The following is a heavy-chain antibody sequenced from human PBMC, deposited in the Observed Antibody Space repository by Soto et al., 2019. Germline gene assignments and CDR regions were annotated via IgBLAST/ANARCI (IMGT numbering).Heavy chain of an antibody. J-gene: IGHJ4*02. Sequence: ASVKVSCKASGYTFAGYYMHWVRQAPGQGLEWMGWINPNSGGTNYAQKFQGRVTMTRDTSISTAYMELSRLRSDDTAVYYCASVPMNIVGGLDYWGQGTLVTVSS. V-gene: IGHV1-2*02. D-gene: IGHD2-15*01. CDR2: INPNSGGT. CDR1: GYTFAGYY. CDR3: ASVPMNIVGGLDY.